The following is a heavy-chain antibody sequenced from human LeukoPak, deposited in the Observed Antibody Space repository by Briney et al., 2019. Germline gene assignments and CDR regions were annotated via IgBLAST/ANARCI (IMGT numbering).Heavy chain of an antibody. CDR3: ARDPKEVQLGIGTDAFDI. CDR2: IYTSGST. CDR1: GGSISSYY. Sequence: PSETLSLTCTVSGGSISSYYWSWIRQPAGKGLEWIGRIYTSGSTNYNPSLKSRVTMSVDTSKNQFSLKLSSVTAADTAVYYCARDPKEVQLGIGTDAFDIWGQGTMVTVSS. J-gene: IGHJ3*02. V-gene: IGHV4-4*07. D-gene: IGHD7-27*01.